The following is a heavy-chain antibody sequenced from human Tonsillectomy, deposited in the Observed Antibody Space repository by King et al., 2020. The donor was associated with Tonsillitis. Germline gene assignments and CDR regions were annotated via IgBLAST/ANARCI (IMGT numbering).Heavy chain of an antibody. J-gene: IGHJ4*02. D-gene: IGHD3-22*01. CDR3: AKWDTYYYDSSGXQTNDY. Sequence: VQLVESGGGLVQPGGSLRLSCAASGFTFSSYAMSWVRQAPGKGLEWVSVIYSGGSSTYYADSVKGRFTISRDNSKNTLYLQMNSLRAEDTAVYYCAKWDTYYYDSSGXQTNDYWGQGTLVTVSS. CDR2: IYSGGSST. CDR1: GFTFSSYA. V-gene: IGHV3-23*03.